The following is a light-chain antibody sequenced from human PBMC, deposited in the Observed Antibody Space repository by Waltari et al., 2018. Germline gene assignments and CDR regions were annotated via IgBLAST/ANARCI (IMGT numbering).Light chain of an antibody. CDR3: CSYASDITLV. CDR2: EVD. Sequence: QSALSQPASVSGSPGQSITISCTGTSSDVGSYKLVSWYQQHPGKVPKLIIFEVDKRPSWVSHRCSGSKSGNTASLTISGLQPEDEADYYCCSYASDITLVFGGGTKLTVL. V-gene: IGLV2-23*02. J-gene: IGLJ3*02. CDR1: SSDVGSYKL.